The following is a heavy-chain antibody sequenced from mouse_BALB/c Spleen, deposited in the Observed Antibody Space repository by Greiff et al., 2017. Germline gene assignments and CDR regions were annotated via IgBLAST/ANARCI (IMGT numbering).Heavy chain of an antibody. V-gene: IGHV3-2*02. Sequence: VQLKESGPGLVKPSQSLSLTCTVTGYSITSDYAWNWIRQFPGNKLEWMGYISYSGSTSYNPSLKSRISITRDTSKNQFFLQLNSVTTEDTATYYCARGDRTYGYFDVGGAGTTVTVSS. D-gene: IGHD2-13*01. CDR3: ARGDRTYGYFDV. CDR1: GYSITSDYA. J-gene: IGHJ1*01. CDR2: ISYSGST.